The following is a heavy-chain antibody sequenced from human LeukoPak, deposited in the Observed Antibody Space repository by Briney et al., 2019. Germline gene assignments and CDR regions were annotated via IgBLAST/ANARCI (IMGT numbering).Heavy chain of an antibody. Sequence: ASVKVSCKVSGYTLTELSMHWVRQAPGKGLEWMGGFDPEDGEKIYAQKFQGRVTMTEDTSTDTAYMELSSLRSEDTAVYYCVLREVWELSTKGYYFDYWGQGTLVTVSS. CDR2: FDPEDGEK. V-gene: IGHV1-24*01. CDR1: GYTLTELS. CDR3: VLREVWELSTKGYYFDY. J-gene: IGHJ4*02. D-gene: IGHD1-26*01.